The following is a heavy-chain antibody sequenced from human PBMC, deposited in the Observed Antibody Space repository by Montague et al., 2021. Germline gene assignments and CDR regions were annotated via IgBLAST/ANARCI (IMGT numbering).Heavy chain of an antibody. Sequence: SETLSLTCDIYVNSFTDNNWGWICQTPGKGLERIGETNHGGTTKSNPSPKTRVSLSLDTSKSQLSLTLHSVTAADTAVYYCVAIKWERQTRNYFEQWGPGILVSVSS. CDR1: VNSFTDNN. V-gene: IGHV4-34*01. CDR2: TNHGGTT. D-gene: IGHD1-26*01. CDR3: VAIKWERQTRNYFEQ. J-gene: IGHJ1*01.